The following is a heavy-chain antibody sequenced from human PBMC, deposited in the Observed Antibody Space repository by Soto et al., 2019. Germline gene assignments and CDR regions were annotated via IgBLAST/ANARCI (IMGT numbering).Heavy chain of an antibody. CDR3: ARDRRYQLLPTLNYYYYYGMDV. CDR2: IYYSGST. V-gene: IGHV4-30-4*01. CDR1: GCSIRSGDYY. D-gene: IGHD2-2*01. J-gene: IGHJ6*02. Sequence: PSETLSLACPVSGCSIRSGDYYWSWIRQPPGKGLEWIGYIYYSGSTYYNPSLKSRVTISVDTSKNQFSLKLSSVTAADTAVYYCARDRRYQLLPTLNYYYYYGMDVWGQGTTVTVSS.